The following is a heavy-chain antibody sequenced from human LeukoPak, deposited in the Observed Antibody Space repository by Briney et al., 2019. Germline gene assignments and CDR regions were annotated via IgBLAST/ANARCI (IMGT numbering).Heavy chain of an antibody. V-gene: IGHV4-38-2*02. CDR3: ARGQPTDDAFDI. CDR2: IYHSGRT. J-gene: IGHJ3*02. Sequence: PSETLSLTCTVSGYSISSGYYWGWIRQPPGKGLEWIGSIYHSGRTFYNPSLKSRVTISVDTSKNQFSLKLTSVTAADTAVYYCARGQPTDDAFDIWGQGTMVTVSS. CDR1: GYSISSGYY. D-gene: IGHD6-13*01.